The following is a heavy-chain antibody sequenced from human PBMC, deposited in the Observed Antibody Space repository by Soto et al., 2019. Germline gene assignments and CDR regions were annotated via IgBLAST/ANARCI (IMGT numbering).Heavy chain of an antibody. D-gene: IGHD1-1*01. CDR3: ASVELKRYFDY. Sequence: SETLSRTGTVSGGSIISGCYYWSWIRQHPRKGLEWIGYIYYIGSTYYNPSLNIRGSISVDTSKNQFSLKLSSVTAADTAVYYCASVELKRYFDYLGQGNRGAVSS. CDR2: IYYIGST. J-gene: IGHJ4*02. CDR1: GGSIISGCYY. V-gene: IGHV4-31*03.